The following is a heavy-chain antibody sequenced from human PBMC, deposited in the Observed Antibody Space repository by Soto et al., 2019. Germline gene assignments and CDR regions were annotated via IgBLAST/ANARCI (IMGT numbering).Heavy chain of an antibody. CDR1: GDTLTELS. D-gene: IGHD3-3*01. Sequence: ASVKVSCKVSGDTLTELSMHWVRQAPGKGLEWMGGFDPEDGETIYAQKFQGRVTMTEDTSTDTAYMELSSLRSEDTAVYYCATGSQGCTIFGVVITQFDYSYGMHVWGQGTTVTLSS. V-gene: IGHV1-24*01. CDR2: FDPEDGET. CDR3: ATGSQGCTIFGVVITQFDYSYGMHV. J-gene: IGHJ6*02.